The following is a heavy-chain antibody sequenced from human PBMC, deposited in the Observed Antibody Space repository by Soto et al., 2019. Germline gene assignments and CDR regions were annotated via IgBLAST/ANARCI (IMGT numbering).Heavy chain of an antibody. D-gene: IGHD3-22*01. CDR1: GESIIGTGW. J-gene: IGHJ6*02. CDR2: VYHSGAT. CDR3: VRNGYYSLDV. V-gene: IGHV4-4*02. Sequence: QVQLQESGPGLVRPSGTLSLTCAVSGESIIGTGWWSWVRQSPGKGLDWIGEVYHSGATNYNPSLKRLVTILVDMSRNQFSLNLGSVTAADTAVYYSVRNGYYSLDVWGQGTTVTVSS.